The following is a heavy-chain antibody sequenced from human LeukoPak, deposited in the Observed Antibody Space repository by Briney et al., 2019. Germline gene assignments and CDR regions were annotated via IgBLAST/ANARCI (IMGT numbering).Heavy chain of an antibody. J-gene: IGHJ1*01. Sequence: GGSLRLSCAASGFTFLSYNMNWVRQAPGKGLEWVSSISSTSSSYIYYADSVKGRFTISRDNAKNSLYLQMNSLRAEDTAVYYCARFALKTPPTDWGQGTLVTVSS. CDR2: ISSTSSSYI. CDR1: GFTFLSYN. CDR3: ARFALKTPPTD. V-gene: IGHV3-21*01.